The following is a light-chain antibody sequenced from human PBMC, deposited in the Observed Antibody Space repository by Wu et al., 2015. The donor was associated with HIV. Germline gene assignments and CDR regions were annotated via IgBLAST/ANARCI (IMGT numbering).Light chain of an antibody. CDR2: GAS. J-gene: IGKJ1*01. CDR1: QSIGTN. Sequence: EIVMTQSPATLSVSPGERAALSCRASQSIGTNLAWYQQKPGQAPRLLMYGASTRATGIPARFSGSGSGTEFTLTINNMQSEDFVVYYCQQYDNWPRTFGQGTNVEVK. V-gene: IGKV3-15*01. CDR3: QQYDNWPRT.